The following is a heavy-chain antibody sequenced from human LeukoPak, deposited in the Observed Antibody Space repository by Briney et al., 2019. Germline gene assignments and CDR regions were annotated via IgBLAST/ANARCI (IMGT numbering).Heavy chain of an antibody. V-gene: IGHV4-4*07. D-gene: IGHD6-13*01. Sequence: PSETLSLTCTISGGSISSYYWSWIRQSAGNGLEWIGRIYTSGSITYNPSLKSQVTLSLDTSKNQFSLKLSSVTAADTAVYYCARRHSSSWYFDYWGQGTLVTVSS. CDR1: GGSISSYY. J-gene: IGHJ4*02. CDR2: IYTSGSI. CDR3: ARRHSSSWYFDY.